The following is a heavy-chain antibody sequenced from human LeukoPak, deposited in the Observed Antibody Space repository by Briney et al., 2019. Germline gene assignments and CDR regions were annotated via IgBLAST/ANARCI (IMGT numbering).Heavy chain of an antibody. CDR3: AKRSAESSGYFDY. Sequence: GGSLRLSCAASGITFIKYSMTWVRQAPGKGLEWVSAITGSGTFTDYADSVKGRFTISRDNSKNTLYLQMNSLRAEDTAVYYCAKRSAESSGYFDYWGQGTLVTVSS. CDR1: GITFIKYS. CDR2: ITGSGTFT. D-gene: IGHD6-19*01. V-gene: IGHV3-23*01. J-gene: IGHJ4*02.